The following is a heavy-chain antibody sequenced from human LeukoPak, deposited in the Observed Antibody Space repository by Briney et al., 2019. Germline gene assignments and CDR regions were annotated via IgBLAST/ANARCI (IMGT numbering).Heavy chain of an antibody. CDR2: TNHSGGT. Sequence: SETLSLTCAVYGGSFSGYNWSWIRQPPGKGLEWIGETNHSGGTNYNPSLKSRVTISVDTSKNQFSLKLSSVTAADTAVYYCARGGKGTYVDTAIKPYYYYGMDVWGQGTTVTVSS. V-gene: IGHV4-34*01. D-gene: IGHD5-18*01. J-gene: IGHJ6*02. CDR1: GGSFSGYN. CDR3: ARGGKGTYVDTAIKPYYYYGMDV.